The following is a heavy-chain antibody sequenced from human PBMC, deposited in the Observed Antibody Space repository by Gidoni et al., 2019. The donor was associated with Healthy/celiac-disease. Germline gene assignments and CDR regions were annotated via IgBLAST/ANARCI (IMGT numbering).Heavy chain of an antibody. CDR2: SNPSSGST. Sequence: QLHLVQSGAEVKTPGASVKVSCKASGYTFTSYYMHWVRQAPGQGLEWMGVSNPSSGSTNYAQKFQGRVTMTRDTSTSTVYMELSSLRSEDTAVYYCASVAEGYCSGGSYYSDFDYWGQGTLVTVSS. J-gene: IGHJ4*02. CDR1: GYTFTSYY. D-gene: IGHD2-15*01. V-gene: IGHV1-46*01. CDR3: ASVAEGYCSGGSYYSDFDY.